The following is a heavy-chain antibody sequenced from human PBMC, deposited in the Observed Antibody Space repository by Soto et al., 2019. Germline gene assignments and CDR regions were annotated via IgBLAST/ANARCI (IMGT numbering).Heavy chain of an antibody. V-gene: IGHV1-2*04. D-gene: IGHD6-19*01. J-gene: IGHJ4*02. CDR2: INPNSGGT. CDR3: ARAYGLVAGMIDY. CDR1: GYTFTGYY. Sequence: QVQLVQSGAEVKKPGASVKVSCKASGYTFTGYYMHWVRQAPGQGLEWMGWINPNSGGTNYAQKFQGWVTMTRDTSISTAYMELSRLRSDDTALYYCARAYGLVAGMIDYWGQGTLVTVSS.